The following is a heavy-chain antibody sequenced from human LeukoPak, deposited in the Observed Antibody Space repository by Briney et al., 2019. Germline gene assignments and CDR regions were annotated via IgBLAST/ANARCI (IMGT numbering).Heavy chain of an antibody. CDR3: AKTGCSGDSCARGPFDI. V-gene: IGHV3-23*01. CDR2: LSGSGGST. D-gene: IGHD2-15*01. Sequence: GSLRLSCAASGFTFRSYAMDWVRQAPGKGLEWVAGLSGSGGSTYYADSEKGRFTISRDNSKNTLYLQMNSLRAEDTALYYCAKTGCSGDSCARGPFDIWGQGTMVTVSS. CDR1: GFTFRSYA. J-gene: IGHJ3*02.